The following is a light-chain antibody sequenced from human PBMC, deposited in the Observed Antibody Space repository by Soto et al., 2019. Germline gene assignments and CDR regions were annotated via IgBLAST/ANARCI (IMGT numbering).Light chain of an antibody. V-gene: IGKV1-39*01. J-gene: IGKJ5*01. CDR2: ATS. Sequence: DIQMTQSPSSLCASVGDRVTITCRASQTISSPLSWYQQKPGKVPELLIYATSRLQSGVPSRFSGSRSGTDFTITISSVQPEDFATYYCQHNYGTPAFGQGTRLEIK. CDR3: QHNYGTPA. CDR1: QTISSP.